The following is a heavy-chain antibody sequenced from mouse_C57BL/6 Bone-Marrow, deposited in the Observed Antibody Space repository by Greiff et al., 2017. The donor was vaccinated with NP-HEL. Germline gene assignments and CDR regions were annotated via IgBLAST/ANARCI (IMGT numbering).Heavy chain of an antibody. CDR1: GYSFTGYY. V-gene: IGHV1-42*01. Sequence: VQLKESGPELVKPGASVKISCKASGYSFTGYYMNWVKQSPEKSLEWIGEINPSTGGTTYNQKFKAKATLTVDKSSSTAYMQLKSLTSEDSAVYYCARRNYVYAMDYWGQGTSVTVSS. J-gene: IGHJ4*01. CDR3: ARRNYVYAMDY. CDR2: INPSTGGT. D-gene: IGHD1-1*01.